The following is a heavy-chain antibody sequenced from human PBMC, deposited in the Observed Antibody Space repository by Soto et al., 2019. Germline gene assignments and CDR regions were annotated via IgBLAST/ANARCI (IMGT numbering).Heavy chain of an antibody. CDR2: IIPIFGTA. J-gene: IGHJ3*02. CDR1: GGTFSTYA. V-gene: IGHV1-69*13. Sequence: SVKVSCKASGGTFSTYAISWVRQAPGQGLEWMGGIIPIFGTAKYAQKFQGRVTITADESTSTAYMELSSLRSEDTAVYYCAREIFGVIISGGRDAFDIWGQGTMVTV. CDR3: AREIFGVIISGGRDAFDI. D-gene: IGHD3-3*01.